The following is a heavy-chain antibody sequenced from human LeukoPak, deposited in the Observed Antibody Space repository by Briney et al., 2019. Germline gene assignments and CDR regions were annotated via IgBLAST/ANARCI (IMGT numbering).Heavy chain of an antibody. CDR1: GGSISSGDYY. Sequence: SETLSLTCTVSGGSISSGDYYWSWIRQPPGKGLEWIGYIYYSGSTYYNPSLKSRVTISVDTSKNQFSLKLSSVTAADTAVYYCARSGRITIFGVVIGPFDYWGQGTLVTVSS. D-gene: IGHD3-3*01. V-gene: IGHV4-30-4*01. CDR2: IYYSGST. J-gene: IGHJ4*02. CDR3: ARSGRITIFGVVIGPFDY.